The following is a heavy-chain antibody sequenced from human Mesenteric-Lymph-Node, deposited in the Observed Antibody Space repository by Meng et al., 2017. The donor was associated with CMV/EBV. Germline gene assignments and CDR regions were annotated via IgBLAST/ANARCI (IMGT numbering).Heavy chain of an antibody. D-gene: IGHD3-10*01. Sequence: QLHTQESGRGLVMLSENLSLICTVSGGSISSSSYYWGWIRQPPGKGLELIGSIYYSGSTYYNPSLKSRVTISVDTSKNQFSLKLSSVTAADTAVYYCARPHYYGSGSSPWFDPWGQGTLVTVSS. V-gene: IGHV4-39*01. J-gene: IGHJ5*02. CDR1: GGSISSSSYY. CDR2: IYYSGST. CDR3: ARPHYYGSGSSPWFDP.